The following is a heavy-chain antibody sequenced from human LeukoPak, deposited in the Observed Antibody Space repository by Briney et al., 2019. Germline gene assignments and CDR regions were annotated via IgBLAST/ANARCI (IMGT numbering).Heavy chain of an antibody. CDR2: IYYSGST. Sequence: SETLSLTCTVSGGSISSGGYYWSWIRQHPGKGPEWIGYIYYSGSTYYNPSLKSRVTISVDTSKNQFSLKLSSVTAADTAVYYCARVKAGGTSCYSCWFDPWGQGTLVTVSS. J-gene: IGHJ5*02. CDR1: GGSISSGGYY. V-gene: IGHV4-31*03. CDR3: ARVKAGGTSCYSCWFDP. D-gene: IGHD2-2*01.